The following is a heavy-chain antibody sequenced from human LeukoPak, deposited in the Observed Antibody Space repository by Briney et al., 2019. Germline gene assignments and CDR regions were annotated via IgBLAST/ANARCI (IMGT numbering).Heavy chain of an antibody. V-gene: IGHV4-59*01. CDR2: IYYSGST. D-gene: IGHD4-17*01. CDR1: GGSISSYY. Sequence: SETLSLTCTVSGGSISSYYWSWIRQPPGKGLEWIGYIYYSGSTNYNPSLKSRVTISVDTSKNQFSLKLSSVTAADTAVYYCARLRAYVYGDYYYYGMDVWGQGTTVTVSS. CDR3: ARLRAYVYGDYYYYGMDV. J-gene: IGHJ6*02.